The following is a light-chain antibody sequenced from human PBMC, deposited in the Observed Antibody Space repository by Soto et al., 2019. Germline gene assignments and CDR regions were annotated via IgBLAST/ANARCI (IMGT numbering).Light chain of an antibody. CDR1: SSNIGSNY. CDR3: GGWDDSLSGPV. CDR2: RNN. J-gene: IGLJ2*01. Sequence: QSVLTQPPSASGTPGQRVNISCSGSSSNIGSNYVYWYRQFPGTAPKLLIQRNNQRPSGVPARFSGSKSGTSASLAISGLRSEDEADYYRGGWDDSLSGPVFGGGTKVTVL. V-gene: IGLV1-47*01.